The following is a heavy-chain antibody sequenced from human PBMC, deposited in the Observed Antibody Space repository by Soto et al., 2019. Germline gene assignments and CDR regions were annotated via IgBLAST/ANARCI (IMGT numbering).Heavy chain of an antibody. CDR3: ARPVAGSNLYGMDV. CDR1: GYTFSSYY. Sequence: ASVKVSCKASGYTFSSYYMHWVRQAPGQGLEWMGIFSPSGSGTSYAQKFQGRVTMTGDTSTSTVYMELSSLRSADTAVYYCARPVAGSNLYGMDVWGQGSAGTVSS. D-gene: IGHD4-4*01. CDR2: FSPSGSGT. V-gene: IGHV1-46*01. J-gene: IGHJ6*02.